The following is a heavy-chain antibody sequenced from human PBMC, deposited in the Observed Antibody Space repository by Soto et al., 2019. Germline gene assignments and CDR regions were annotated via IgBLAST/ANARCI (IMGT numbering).Heavy chain of an antibody. V-gene: IGHV3-48*02. CDR3: ARGLMGEAPNTEYFHH. Sequence: GGSLRLSCAASGFTFSNYYMSWVRQAPGKGLEWVSYISSTNSPTYYADSVKVRFTISRDNAKNSLFLQMNSLRDEDTAVYYCARGLMGEAPNTEYFHHSGQRTLVTVSS. CDR2: ISSTNSPT. D-gene: IGHD3-16*01. J-gene: IGHJ1*01. CDR1: GFTFSNYY.